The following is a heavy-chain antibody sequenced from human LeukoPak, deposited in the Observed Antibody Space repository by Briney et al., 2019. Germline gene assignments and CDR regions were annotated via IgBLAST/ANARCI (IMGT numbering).Heavy chain of an antibody. D-gene: IGHD6-6*01. CDR2: IYGAGAT. V-gene: IGHV3-53*01. J-gene: IGHJ4*02. Sequence: GGSLRLSCAAYGLTVSSEYLAWVRQAPGKGLEWISVIYGAGATYYADSVEGRFTISRDTYNNALYLQMNSLRVEDTAVYHCARLLPASRHYFDYWDRGTPVTVSS. CDR3: ARLLPASRHYFDY. CDR1: GLTVSSEY.